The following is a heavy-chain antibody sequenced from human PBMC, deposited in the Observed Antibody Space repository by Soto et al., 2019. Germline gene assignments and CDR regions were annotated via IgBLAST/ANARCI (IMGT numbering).Heavy chain of an antibody. CDR3: AREGSKITMVPNWFDP. D-gene: IGHD3-10*01. CDR2: IIPILGIA. Sequence: SVKLSCKASGGAFSSYTISWVRQAPGQGLEWMGRIIPILGIANYAQKFQGRVTITADKSTSTAYMELSSLRSEDTAVYYCAREGSKITMVPNWFDPWGQGTLVTVSS. J-gene: IGHJ5*02. V-gene: IGHV1-69*04. CDR1: GGAFSSYT.